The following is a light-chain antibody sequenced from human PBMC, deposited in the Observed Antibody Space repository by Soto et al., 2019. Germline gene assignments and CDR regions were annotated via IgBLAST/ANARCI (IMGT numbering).Light chain of an antibody. CDR2: SAS. J-gene: IGKJ2*01. CDR1: QSVSSN. Sequence: EIVMTQSPATLSVSPGERATLSCRASQSVSSNLAWYQQKPGQAPRLLIYSASTRATGVPARFSGSGSGTDFTLTISSLQSEDFAVYYCQQYSDGYTFGQGTKLEIK. CDR3: QQYSDGYT. V-gene: IGKV3-15*01.